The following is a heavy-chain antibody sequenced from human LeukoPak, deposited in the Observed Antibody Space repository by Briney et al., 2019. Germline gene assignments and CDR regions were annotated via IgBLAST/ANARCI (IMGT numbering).Heavy chain of an antibody. CDR1: GFTFSSYA. Sequence: PGGSLSLSCAASGFTFSSYAMSWVRQAPGKGLEWVSAISGSGGSTYYADSVKGRFTISRDNSKNTLYLQMNSLRAEDTAVYYCAKFSGACGQVYPQDYFDYWGQGTLVTVSS. CDR2: ISGSGGST. V-gene: IGHV3-23*01. D-gene: IGHD2-21*01. CDR3: AKFSGACGQVYPQDYFDY. J-gene: IGHJ4*02.